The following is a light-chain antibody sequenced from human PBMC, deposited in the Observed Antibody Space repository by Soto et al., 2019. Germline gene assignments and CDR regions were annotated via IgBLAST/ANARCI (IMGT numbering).Light chain of an antibody. Sequence: QSVLTQPPSVSGAPGQRVTISCTGSSSNIGAGYDVRWYQQLPGTAPKLLIYGNSNRPSGVPDRFSGSKSGNSASLAITGLQAEDEADYYCQSYYSSLCGSCVFGTGNKVTVL. J-gene: IGLJ1*01. V-gene: IGLV1-40*01. CDR2: GNS. CDR3: QSYYSSLCGSCV. CDR1: SSNIGAGYD.